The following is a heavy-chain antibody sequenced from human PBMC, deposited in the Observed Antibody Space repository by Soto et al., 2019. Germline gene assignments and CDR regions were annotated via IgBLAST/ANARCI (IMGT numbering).Heavy chain of an antibody. CDR3: ARARLRAVYAFDI. J-gene: IGHJ3*02. Sequence: QVQLQESDAGLVKASQTLSLTCTVSGGSVSSGAYYWTWIRQRPGKGLEWIGYIYYSGSTYYSPSLRSRLSISLDPSKNRFSLRLSSVTAADTAMYYCARARLRAVYAFDIWGQGTMVTVSS. CDR1: GGSVSSGAYY. V-gene: IGHV4-31*03. CDR2: IYYSGST. D-gene: IGHD5-12*01.